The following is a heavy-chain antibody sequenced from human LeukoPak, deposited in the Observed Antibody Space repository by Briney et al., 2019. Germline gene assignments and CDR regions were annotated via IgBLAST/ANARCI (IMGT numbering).Heavy chain of an antibody. CDR1: GFTFSSYS. Sequence: GGSLRLSCAASGFTFSSYSMNWVRQAPGKGLEWVSSISSSSSYIYYADSEKGRFTISRDNAKNSLYLQMNSLRAEDTAVYYCARSYQWGNWFDPWGQGTLVTVSS. J-gene: IGHJ5*02. V-gene: IGHV3-21*01. D-gene: IGHD1-26*01. CDR2: ISSSSSYI. CDR3: ARSYQWGNWFDP.